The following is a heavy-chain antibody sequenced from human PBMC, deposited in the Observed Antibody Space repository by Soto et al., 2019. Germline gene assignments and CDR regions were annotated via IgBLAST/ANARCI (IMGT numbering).Heavy chain of an antibody. CDR2: IYSGGST. Sequence: EVQLVESGGGLVQPGGSLRLSCAASGFTVSSNYMSWVRQAPGKGLEWVSVIYSGGSTYYADSVKGRFTISRHNSKNTLYLQMNRLRAEDAAVNYWAAGGLANYWYCDLWGRGTLVTVSS. CDR1: GFTVSSNY. D-gene: IGHD3-16*01. J-gene: IGHJ2*01. V-gene: IGHV3-53*04. CDR3: AAGGLANYWYCDL.